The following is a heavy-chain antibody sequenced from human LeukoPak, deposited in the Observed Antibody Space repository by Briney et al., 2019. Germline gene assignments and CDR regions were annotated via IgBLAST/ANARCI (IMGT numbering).Heavy chain of an antibody. J-gene: IGHJ4*02. D-gene: IGHD3-16*02. CDR3: ARGSSFPVDY. Sequence: SETLSLTCAVYGGSFSGYYWSWIRQPPGKGLEWIGEINHSGSTNYNPSLKSRVTISVDTSKNQFSLKLSSVTAADTAVYYCARGSSFPVDYWGQGTLVTVSS. V-gene: IGHV4-34*01. CDR2: INHSGST. CDR1: GGSFSGYY.